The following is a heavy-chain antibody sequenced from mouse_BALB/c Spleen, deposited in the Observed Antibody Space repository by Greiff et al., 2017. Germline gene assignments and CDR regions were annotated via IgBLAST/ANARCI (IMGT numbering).Heavy chain of an antibody. CDR1: GFSLTGYG. Sequence: VQLKESGPGLVAPSQSLSITCTVSGFSLTGYGVNWVRQPPGKGLEWLGMIWGDGSTDYNSALKSRLSISKDNSKSQVFLKMNSLQTDDTARYYCARLYYRYFFDYWGQGTTLTVSS. CDR2: IWGDGST. CDR3: ARLYYRYFFDY. V-gene: IGHV2-6-7*01. D-gene: IGHD2-14*01. J-gene: IGHJ2*01.